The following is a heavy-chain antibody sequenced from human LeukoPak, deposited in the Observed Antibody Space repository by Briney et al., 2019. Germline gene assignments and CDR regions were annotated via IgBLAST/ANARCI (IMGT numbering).Heavy chain of an antibody. CDR1: GGSISSSSYY. Sequence: SETLSLTCTVSGGSISSSSYYWGWIRQPPGKGLEWIGSIYYSGSTYYNPSLKSRVTISVDTSKNQFSLKLSSVTAADTAGYYCARLGPREELWFGEKDAFDIWGQGTKVTVSS. V-gene: IGHV4-39*01. J-gene: IGHJ3*02. CDR2: IYYSGST. CDR3: ARLGPREELWFGEKDAFDI. D-gene: IGHD3-10*01.